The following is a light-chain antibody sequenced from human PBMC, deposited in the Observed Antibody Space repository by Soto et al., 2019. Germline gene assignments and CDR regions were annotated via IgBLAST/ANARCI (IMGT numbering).Light chain of an antibody. CDR1: RSNIGAGYD. V-gene: IGLV1-40*01. J-gene: IGLJ2*01. Sequence: QSVLTQPPSVSGAPGQRVTISCTGSRSNIGAGYDVHWYQQLPGTAPKLLIYPNSNRPSGVPDRFSGSKSGTSASLAITGLQAEDEADYYCHSYASSLSGSVFGGGTKLTVL. CDR3: HSYASSLSGSV. CDR2: PNS.